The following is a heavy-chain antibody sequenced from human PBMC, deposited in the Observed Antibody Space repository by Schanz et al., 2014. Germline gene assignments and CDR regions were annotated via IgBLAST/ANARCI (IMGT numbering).Heavy chain of an antibody. CDR1: GFTFTTYA. Sequence: EVQLVESGGGVVRPGGSLRLSCAASGFTFTTYAMTWVRQAPGKGLEWVSSIVGGGGRTYYADSVKGRFTISRDNSKNTVYLQMNSLRTDDTAMYYCARDPNTSAWLPYFDTWGQGTLVTVSS. CDR2: IVGGGGRT. V-gene: IGHV3-23*04. CDR3: ARDPNTSAWLPYFDT. J-gene: IGHJ4*02. D-gene: IGHD6-19*01.